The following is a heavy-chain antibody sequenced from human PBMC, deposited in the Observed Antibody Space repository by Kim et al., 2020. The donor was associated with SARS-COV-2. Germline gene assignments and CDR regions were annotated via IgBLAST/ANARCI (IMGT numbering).Heavy chain of an antibody. CDR1: GFTFSSYG. CDR3: AKRIVRYCSGGSCYSGGGMDV. D-gene: IGHD2-15*01. J-gene: IGHJ6*02. V-gene: IGHV3-30*18. Sequence: GGSLRLSCAASGFTFSSYGMHWVRQAPGKGLEWVAVISYDGSNKYYADSVKGRFTISRDNSKNTLYLQMNSLRAEDTAVYYCAKRIVRYCSGGSCYSGGGMDVWGQGTTVTVSS. CDR2: ISYDGSNK.